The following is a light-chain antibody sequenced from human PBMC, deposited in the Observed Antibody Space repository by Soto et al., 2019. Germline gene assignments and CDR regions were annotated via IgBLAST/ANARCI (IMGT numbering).Light chain of an antibody. J-gene: IGKJ1*01. CDR1: QTLNIN. CDR2: GAS. Sequence: EIVMTQSPDTLSVSPGERATLSCRASQTLNINLAWYQQKPGQAPRPLIYGASTRATGFPARFSGSGSGTVFTLTITNLQPEDSAVYYCQQYSDGLTFGQGTKVEIK. V-gene: IGKV3-15*01. CDR3: QQYSDGLT.